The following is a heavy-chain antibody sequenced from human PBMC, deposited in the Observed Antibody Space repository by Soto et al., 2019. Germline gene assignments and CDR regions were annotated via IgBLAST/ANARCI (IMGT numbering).Heavy chain of an antibody. Sequence: GGSLRLSCAASGFTFSSYAMSWVRQAPGKGLEWVSAISGSGGSTYYADSVKGRFTISRDNSKNTLYLQMNSLRAEDTAVYYCAKAFAQYSGSYYFDYWGQGTLVTVSS. V-gene: IGHV3-23*01. CDR3: AKAFAQYSGSYYFDY. D-gene: IGHD1-26*01. CDR1: GFTFSSYA. J-gene: IGHJ4*02. CDR2: ISGSGGST.